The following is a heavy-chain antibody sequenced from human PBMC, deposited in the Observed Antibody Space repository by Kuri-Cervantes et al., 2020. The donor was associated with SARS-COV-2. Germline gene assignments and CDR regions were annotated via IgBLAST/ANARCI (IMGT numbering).Heavy chain of an antibody. CDR1: GASISSDY. D-gene: IGHD3-22*01. J-gene: IGHJ4*02. V-gene: IGHV4-59*01. CDR3: ARDYYDSSGPLF. CDR2: IYYSGST. Sequence: SETLSLTCTVSGASISSDYWSWIRQPPGKGLEWIGYIYYSGSTNYNPSLKSRVTISVDTSKNQFSLKLSSVTAADTAVYYCARDYYDSSGPLFWGQGTLVTVSS.